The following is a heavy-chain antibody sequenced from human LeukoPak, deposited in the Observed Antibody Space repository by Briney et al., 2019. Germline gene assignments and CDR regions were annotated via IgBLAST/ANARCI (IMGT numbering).Heavy chain of an antibody. CDR2: IWYDGSNK. CDR3: ARNEGEGYFDY. J-gene: IGHJ4*02. CDR1: GFTFSSYG. D-gene: IGHD3-16*01. V-gene: IGHV3-33*01. Sequence: PGGSLRLSCAASGFTFSSYGMHWVRQAPGKGLERVAVIWYDGSNKYYADSVKGRFTISRDNSKNTLYLQMNSLRAEDTAVYYCARNEGEGYFDYWGQGTLVTVSS.